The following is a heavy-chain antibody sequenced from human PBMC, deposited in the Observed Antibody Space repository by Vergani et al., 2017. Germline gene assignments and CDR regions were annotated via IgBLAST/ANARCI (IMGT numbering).Heavy chain of an antibody. CDR3: ARRDITIFGVVIIRGYYYYGMDV. D-gene: IGHD3-3*01. V-gene: IGHV1-69*01. CDR1: GGTFSSYA. Sequence: QVQLVQSGAEVKKPGSSVKVSCKASGGTFSSYAISWVRQAPGQGLEWMGGIIPIFGTANYAQKFQGRVTITADESTSTAYMELSRMRSEATAVYYCARRDITIFGVVIIRGYYYYGMDVWGHGTTVTVSS. J-gene: IGHJ6*02. CDR2: IIPIFGTA.